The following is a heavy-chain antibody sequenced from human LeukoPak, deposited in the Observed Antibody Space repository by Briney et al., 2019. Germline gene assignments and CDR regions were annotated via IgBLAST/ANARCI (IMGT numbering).Heavy chain of an antibody. D-gene: IGHD2-2*01. J-gene: IGHJ6*03. CDR3: AKAEGYCSSTSCYSGYYYYYMDV. Sequence: PGGSLRLSCAASGFTFSSYAMSWVRQAPGKGLEWVSAISGSGGSTYYADSVKGRFTISRDNSKNTLYLQMNSLRAEDTAVYYCAKAEGYCSSTSCYSGYYYYYMDVWGKGTTVTVSS. CDR2: ISGSGGST. CDR1: GFTFSSYA. V-gene: IGHV3-23*01.